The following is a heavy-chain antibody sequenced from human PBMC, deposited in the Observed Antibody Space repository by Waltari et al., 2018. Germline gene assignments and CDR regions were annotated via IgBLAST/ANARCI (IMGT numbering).Heavy chain of an antibody. V-gene: IGHV1-2*06. CDR1: GYTFTGYS. Sequence: QVQLVQSGAEVKKPGASVKVSCKASGYTFTGYSMHWVRQAPGQGLEWMGRINPNSGGTNYAQKFQGRVTMTRDTSISTAYMELSRLRSDDTAVYYCAVYCSGGSCYRLFDYWGQGTLVTVSS. CDR3: AVYCSGGSCYRLFDY. D-gene: IGHD2-15*01. CDR2: INPNSGGT. J-gene: IGHJ4*02.